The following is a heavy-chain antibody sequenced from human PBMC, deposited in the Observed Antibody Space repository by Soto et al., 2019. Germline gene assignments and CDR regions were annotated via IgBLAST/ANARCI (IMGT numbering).Heavy chain of an antibody. V-gene: IGHV1-18*01. CDR2: ISAYNGNT. Sequence: ASVKVSCKASGYTFTSYGISWVRQAPGQGLEWMGWISAYNGNTNYAQKLQGRATMTTDTSTSTAYMELRSLRSDDTAVYYCARERGGYDILTGWNYYYYGMDVWGQGTTVTVSS. D-gene: IGHD3-9*01. J-gene: IGHJ6*02. CDR1: GYTFTSYG. CDR3: ARERGGYDILTGWNYYYYGMDV.